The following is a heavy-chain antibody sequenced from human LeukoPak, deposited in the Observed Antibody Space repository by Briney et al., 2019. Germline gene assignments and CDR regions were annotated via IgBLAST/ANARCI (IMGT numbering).Heavy chain of an antibody. CDR3: ARRGDYVAFDI. CDR1: DYSISTDHY. Sequence: PSETLSLTCVVSDYSISTDHYWGWIRQPPGKGLEWIGSIYHSGSTSYHPSLKSRVTILVDTSRNQFSLRLTSVTAADTAVYYCARRGDYVAFDIWGQGTMVTVSS. D-gene: IGHD4-17*01. V-gene: IGHV4-38-2*01. J-gene: IGHJ3*02. CDR2: IYHSGST.